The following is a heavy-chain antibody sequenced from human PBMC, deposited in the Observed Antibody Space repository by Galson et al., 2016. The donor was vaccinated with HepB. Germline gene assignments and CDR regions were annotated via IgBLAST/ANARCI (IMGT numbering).Heavy chain of an antibody. CDR3: ARGRAGFQVPLAP. Sequence: SETLSLTCTVDGGSVVGYYWTWIRQSPGKSLEWIGEIDAGGNNTYNPSVKGRVTISLDRSTTSISLKLTSVTAADTGLYFCARGRAGFQVPLAPWGLGTLVTVTS. V-gene: IGHV4-34*01. CDR1: GGSVVGYY. CDR2: IDAGGNN. J-gene: IGHJ5*02.